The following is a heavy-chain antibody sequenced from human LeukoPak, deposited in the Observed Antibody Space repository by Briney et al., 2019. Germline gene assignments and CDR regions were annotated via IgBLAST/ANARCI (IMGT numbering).Heavy chain of an antibody. Sequence: GGSLRLSCAASGFTFSDYWMHWVRQAPGKGLVWVARINGDGSSTTYVESVRGRFTISRDNAKKTLYLQMNSLRAEDTAVYYCAKGDLTVVVVAASDYWGQGTLVTVSS. V-gene: IGHV3-74*01. CDR3: AKGDLTVVVVAASDY. CDR2: INGDGSST. CDR1: GFTFSDYW. D-gene: IGHD2-15*01. J-gene: IGHJ4*02.